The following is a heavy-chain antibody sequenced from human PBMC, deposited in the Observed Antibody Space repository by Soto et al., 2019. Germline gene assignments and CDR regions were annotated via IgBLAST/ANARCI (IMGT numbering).Heavy chain of an antibody. J-gene: IGHJ6*02. CDR1: GGTFSSYA. CDR2: IIPIFGTA. Sequence: QVQLVQSGAEVKKPGSSVKVSCKASGGTFSSYAISWVRQAPGQGLEWMGGIIPIFGTANYAQKFRGRVTITADESTSTAYMELSSLRSEDTAVYYCARGSVGNTMNLDYYYYGMDVWGQGTTVTVSS. V-gene: IGHV1-69*12. D-gene: IGHD3-22*01. CDR3: ARGSVGNTMNLDYYYYGMDV.